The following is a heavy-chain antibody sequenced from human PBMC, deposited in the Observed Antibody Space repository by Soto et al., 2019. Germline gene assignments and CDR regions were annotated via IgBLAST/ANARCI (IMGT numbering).Heavy chain of an antibody. CDR2: IYHSGST. CDR1: GGSISSSNW. V-gene: IGHV4-4*02. D-gene: IGHD6-6*01. Sequence: QVQLQESGPGLVKPSGTLSLTCAVSGGSISSSNWWSWVRQPPGKGLEWIGEIYHSGSTNYNPSLKSRGTISVDKSKNQFSLKLSSVTAADTAVYYCARDSSALRRSLAYFDYWGQGTLVTVSS. CDR3: ARDSSALRRSLAYFDY. J-gene: IGHJ4*02.